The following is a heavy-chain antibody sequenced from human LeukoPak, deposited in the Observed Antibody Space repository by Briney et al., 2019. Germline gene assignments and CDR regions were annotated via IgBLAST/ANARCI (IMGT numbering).Heavy chain of an antibody. V-gene: IGHV4-4*07. CDR1: GGSISSYY. CDR3: ARGPPYYDFWSDNNWFDP. Sequence: PSETLSLTCTVSGGSISSYYWSWIRQPAGKGLEWIGRIYTSGSTNYNPSLKSRVTMSVDTSKNQFSLKLSSVTAADTAVYYCARGPPYYDFWSDNNWFDPWGQGTLVTVSS. J-gene: IGHJ5*02. CDR2: IYTSGST. D-gene: IGHD3-3*01.